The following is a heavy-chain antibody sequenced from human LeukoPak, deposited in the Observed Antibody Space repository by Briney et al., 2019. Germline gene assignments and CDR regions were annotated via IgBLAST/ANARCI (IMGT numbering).Heavy chain of an antibody. CDR2: INSDGSST. Sequence: GSLRLSCAASGFTFSSYWMHWVRQAPGKGLVWVSRINSDGSSTSYADSVKGRFTISRDNAKNTLYLQMNSLRAEDTAVHYCAELGITMIGGVWGKGTTVTISS. CDR1: GFTFSSYW. J-gene: IGHJ6*04. D-gene: IGHD3-10*02. CDR3: AELGITMIGGV. V-gene: IGHV3-74*01.